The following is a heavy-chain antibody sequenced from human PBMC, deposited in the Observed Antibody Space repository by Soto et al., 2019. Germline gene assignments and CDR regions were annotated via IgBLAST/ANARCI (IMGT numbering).Heavy chain of an antibody. CDR3: ARESSYYYYYGMDV. D-gene: IGHD2-2*01. V-gene: IGHV3-53*01. CDR2: IYSGGST. Sequence: PWGSLRLSCAASGFTVISNYMSCVRHSPGKGLEWVSVIYSGGSTYYADSVKGRFTISRDNSKNTLYLQMNSLRAEDTAVYYCARESSYYYYYGMDVWGQGTTVTVSS. CDR1: GFTVISNY. J-gene: IGHJ6*02.